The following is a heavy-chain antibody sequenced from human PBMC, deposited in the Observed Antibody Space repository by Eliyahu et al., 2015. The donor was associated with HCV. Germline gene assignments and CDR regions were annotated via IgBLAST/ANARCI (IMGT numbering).Heavy chain of an antibody. J-gene: IGHJ6*02. CDR2: ISYDGSNK. V-gene: IGHV3-30*18. CDR3: AKDRRGFLEWLLKPYYYYYGMDV. Sequence: QVQLVESGGGVVQPGRSLRLSCAASGFPFSSXGMHWVRPAPGKGLEWVAVISYDGSNKYYADSVKGRFTISRDNSKNTLYLQMNSLRAEDTAVYYCAKDRRGFLEWLLKPYYYYYGMDVWGQGTTVTVSS. D-gene: IGHD3-3*01. CDR1: GFPFSSXG.